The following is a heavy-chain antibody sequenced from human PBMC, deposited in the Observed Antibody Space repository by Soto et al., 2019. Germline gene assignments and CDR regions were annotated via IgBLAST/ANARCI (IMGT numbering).Heavy chain of an antibody. CDR3: ANSGYEPFDY. CDR1: GGSISSYY. V-gene: IGHV4-59*12. Sequence: SETLSLTCTVSGGSISSYYWSWIRQPPGKGLEWIGYIYYSGSTNYNPSLKSRVTISVNTSKNQFSLKLSSVTAADTAVYYCANSGYEPFDYWGQGTLVTVSS. CDR2: IYYSGST. D-gene: IGHD5-12*01. J-gene: IGHJ4*02.